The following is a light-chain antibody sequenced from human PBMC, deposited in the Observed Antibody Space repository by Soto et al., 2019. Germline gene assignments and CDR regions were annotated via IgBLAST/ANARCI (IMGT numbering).Light chain of an antibody. CDR3: LHDHNYPLT. J-gene: IGKJ1*01. CDR2: GAS. CDR1: QVIRND. Sequence: AIQMTQSPSSLSASVGDRVTITCRASQVIRNDLGWYQQKPGKAPKLLIYGASNLQSGVPSRFSGSGSGTDFTLPINSLQPEDFATYYCLHDHNYPLTFGQGTKVDIK. V-gene: IGKV1-6*01.